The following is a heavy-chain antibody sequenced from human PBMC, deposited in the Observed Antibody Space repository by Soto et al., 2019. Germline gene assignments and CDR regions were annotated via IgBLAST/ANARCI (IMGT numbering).Heavy chain of an antibody. V-gene: IGHV3-7*01. CDR3: AKEAAMVGDYYYYYGMDV. J-gene: IGHJ6*02. D-gene: IGHD5-18*01. Sequence: GGSLRLSCAASGFTFSSFWMSWVRQVPGKGLEWVASIKEDGSQKHYVDSVKGRFTIARDNAKNSLSLEMNSLRAEDSGVYYCAKEAAMVGDYYYYYGMDVWGQGTTVTVSS. CDR2: IKEDGSQK. CDR1: GFTFSSFW.